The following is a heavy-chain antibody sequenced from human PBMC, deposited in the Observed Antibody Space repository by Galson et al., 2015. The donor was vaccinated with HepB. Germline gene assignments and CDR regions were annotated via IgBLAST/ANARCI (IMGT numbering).Heavy chain of an antibody. CDR2: IIPILGIA. D-gene: IGHD1-26*01. J-gene: IGHJ4*02. CDR1: GGTFSSYT. CDR3: ARSNGYSGSYFLDY. V-gene: IGHV1-69*02. Sequence: QSGAEVKKPGESLKISCKASGGTFSSYTISWVRQAPGQGLEWMGRIIPILGIANYAQKFQGRVTITADKSTSTAYMELSSLRSEDTAVYYCARSNGYSGSYFLDYWGQGTLVTVSS.